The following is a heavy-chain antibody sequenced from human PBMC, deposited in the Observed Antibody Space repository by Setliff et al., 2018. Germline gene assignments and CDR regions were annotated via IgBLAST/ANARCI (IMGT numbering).Heavy chain of an antibody. D-gene: IGHD3-22*01. Sequence: GESLKISCKGSGYSFSSYWIGWVRQMPGKGLEWMGIIYPGDSDTRYSPSFQGQVTISADKSISTAYLQWSSLKASDTAMYYCARRRYYDSSGYYYFDYWGQGTLVTVSS. CDR3: ARRRYYDSSGYYYFDY. CDR2: IYPGDSDT. V-gene: IGHV5-51*01. J-gene: IGHJ4*02. CDR1: GYSFSSYW.